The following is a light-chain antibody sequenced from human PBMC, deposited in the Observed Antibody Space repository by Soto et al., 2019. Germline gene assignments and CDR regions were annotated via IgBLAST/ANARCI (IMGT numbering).Light chain of an antibody. J-gene: IGKJ2*01. CDR3: QHYNNWPYT. Sequence: EIVMTQSPATLSVSPGERATLSCWASQSVSSKLAWYQQKPGQAPRLLIYGASTRPIGVPARFSGSGSGTKFTLTISSLQSEDFAVYYCQHYNNWPYTFGQGTKLEIK. CDR1: QSVSSK. V-gene: IGKV3-15*01. CDR2: GAS.